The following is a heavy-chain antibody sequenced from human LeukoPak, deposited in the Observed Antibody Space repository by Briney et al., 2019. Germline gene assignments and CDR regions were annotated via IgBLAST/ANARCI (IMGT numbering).Heavy chain of an antibody. D-gene: IGHD3-10*01. CDR1: GGSISSYY. Sequence: SETLSLTCTVSGGSISSYYWSWIRQPPGKGLEWIGYIYYSGSTNHNPSLKSRVTISVDTSKNQFSLKLSSVTAADTAVYYCARDQGFRYYFDYWGQGTLVTVSS. J-gene: IGHJ4*02. CDR3: ARDQGFRYYFDY. CDR2: IYYSGST. V-gene: IGHV4-59*01.